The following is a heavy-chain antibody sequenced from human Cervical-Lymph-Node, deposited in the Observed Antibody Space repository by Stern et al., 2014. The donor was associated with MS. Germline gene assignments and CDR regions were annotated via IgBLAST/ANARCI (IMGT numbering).Heavy chain of an antibody. Sequence: VQLVESVAEVKKPGASVKVSCKASGYSFASSYINWVRQATGQGLEWVGSMDPNTGETAHAQKFQGRVTMTRDTSTSTGYMELRSLRSEDTAVYYCTSLGSGVWGQGTLVTVSS. D-gene: IGHD3-10*01. CDR2: MDPNTGET. J-gene: IGHJ4*02. CDR1: GYSFASSY. CDR3: TSLGSGV. V-gene: IGHV1-8*01.